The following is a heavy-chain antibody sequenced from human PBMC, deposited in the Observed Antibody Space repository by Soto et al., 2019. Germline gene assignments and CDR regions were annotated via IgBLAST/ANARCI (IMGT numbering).Heavy chain of an antibody. CDR1: GGSISSSSYY. CDR2: IYYSGST. V-gene: IGHV4-39*01. D-gene: IGHD4-17*01. CDR3: ARQDYGGNHDAFAI. Sequence: SETLSLTCTVSGGSISSSSYYWGWIRQPPGKGLEWIGSIYYSGSTYYNPSLKSRVTISVDTSKNQFSLKLSSVTAADTAVYYCARQDYGGNHDAFAIWGQGTMVTVSS. J-gene: IGHJ3*02.